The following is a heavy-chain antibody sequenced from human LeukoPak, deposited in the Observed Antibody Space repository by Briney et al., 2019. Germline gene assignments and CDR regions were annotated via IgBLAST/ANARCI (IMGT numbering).Heavy chain of an antibody. CDR3: ARGFRGAQDIAAAGTNYYYYGMDV. CDR2: TYYRSKWYN. D-gene: IGHD6-13*01. Sequence: SQTLSLTCAISGDSVSSNSAAWTWIRQSPSRGLEWLGRTYYRSKWYNDYAVSVKSRITINPDTSKNQFSLQLNSVTPEDTAVYYCARGFRGAQDIAAAGTNYYYYGMDVWGQGTTVTVSS. J-gene: IGHJ6*02. V-gene: IGHV6-1*01. CDR1: GDSVSSNSAA.